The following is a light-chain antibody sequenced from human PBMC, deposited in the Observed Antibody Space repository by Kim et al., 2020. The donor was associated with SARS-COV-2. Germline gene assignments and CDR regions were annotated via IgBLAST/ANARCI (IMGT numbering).Light chain of an antibody. CDR3: QQYGSSPQ. CDR2: GAS. Sequence: LSPWERATRSCRASQSVSSSYLAWYQQKPGQAPRLLIYGASSRATGIPDRFSGSGSGTDFTLTISRLEPEDFAVYYCQQYGSSPQFGQGTKVDIK. J-gene: IGKJ1*01. CDR1: QSVSSSY. V-gene: IGKV3-20*01.